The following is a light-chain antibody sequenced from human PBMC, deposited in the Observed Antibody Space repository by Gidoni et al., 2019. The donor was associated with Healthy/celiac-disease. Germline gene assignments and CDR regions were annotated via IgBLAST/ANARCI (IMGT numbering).Light chain of an antibody. CDR1: QSVSSD. CDR2: AAS. V-gene: IGKV3-11*01. Sequence: EIVLTQSPATLSLSPGDSATLSCRASQSVSSDLSWYQQKPGQAPRILIYAASNRATPPPSPLSGSGSGTDFTLSIISLEPEDLAVYYCQRRSNWPPAFGQGTKVEIK. J-gene: IGKJ1*01. CDR3: QRRSNWPPA.